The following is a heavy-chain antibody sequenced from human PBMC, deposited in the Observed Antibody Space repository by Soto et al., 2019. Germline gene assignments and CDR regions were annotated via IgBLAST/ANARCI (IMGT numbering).Heavy chain of an antibody. V-gene: IGHV1-69*06. CDR2: IIPIFGTA. J-gene: IGHJ5*02. CDR1: GGTFSSYA. Sequence: SVKVSCKASGGTFSSYAISWVRQAPGQGLEWMGGIIPIFGTANYAQKFQGRVTITADKSTSTAYMELSSLRSEDTAVYYCARDPADILTGFTLADEHWFDPWGQGTQVTVSS. D-gene: IGHD3-9*01. CDR3: ARDPADILTGFTLADEHWFDP.